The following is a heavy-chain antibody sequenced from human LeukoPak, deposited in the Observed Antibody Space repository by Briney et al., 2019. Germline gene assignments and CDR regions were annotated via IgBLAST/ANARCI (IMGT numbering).Heavy chain of an antibody. CDR3: ARVSPYSSGWWLRGGMDV. Sequence: PSETLSLTCAVYGGSFSGYYWSWIRQPPGKGLEWIGEINHSGSTNYNPFLKSRVTISVDTSKNQFSLKLSSVTAADTAVYYCARVSPYSSGWWLRGGMDVWGKGTTVTVSS. V-gene: IGHV4-34*01. CDR2: INHSGST. D-gene: IGHD6-19*01. J-gene: IGHJ6*04. CDR1: GGSFSGYY.